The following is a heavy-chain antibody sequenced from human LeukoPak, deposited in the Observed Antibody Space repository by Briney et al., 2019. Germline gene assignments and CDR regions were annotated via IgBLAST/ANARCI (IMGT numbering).Heavy chain of an antibody. CDR2: INHSGST. CDR3: ARGRAYCSGGSCYYYYYGMDV. V-gene: IGHV4-34*01. D-gene: IGHD2-15*01. J-gene: IGHJ6*02. Sequence: PSETLSLTCAVYGGSFSGYYWCWIRQPPGKGLEGIGEINHSGSTNYNPSLKSRVTISVDTSKNQFSLKLSSVTAADTAVYYCARGRAYCSGGSCYYYYYGMDVWGQGTTVTVSS. CDR1: GGSFSGYY.